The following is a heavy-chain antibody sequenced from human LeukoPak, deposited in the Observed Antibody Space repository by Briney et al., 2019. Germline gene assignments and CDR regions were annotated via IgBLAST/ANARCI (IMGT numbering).Heavy chain of an antibody. V-gene: IGHV4-59*01. CDR1: GGSISSYY. CDR3: ARVPVAAAGIAAAGAYYYYGMDV. D-gene: IGHD6-25*01. CDR2: IYYSGST. J-gene: IGHJ6*02. Sequence: SETLSLTCTVSGGSISSYYWSWIRQPPGKGLEWIGYIYYSGSTNYNPSLKSRVTISVDTSKNQFSLKLSSVTAADTAVYYCARVPVAAAGIAAAGAYYYYGMDVWGQGTTVTVSS.